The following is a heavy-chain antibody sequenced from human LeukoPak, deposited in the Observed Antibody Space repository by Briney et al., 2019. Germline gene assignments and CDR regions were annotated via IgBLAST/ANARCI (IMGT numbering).Heavy chain of an antibody. Sequence: SETLSPTSAVSGYSISSNYYWGWIRQPPGKGLEWIGSIYHTGRTYYNPSLKSRVTISVDTSKNQFSLKLNSVTAADTAVYYCARAQWLVTPYFDFWGQRSSPTVSS. V-gene: IGHV4-38-2*01. D-gene: IGHD6-19*01. J-gene: IGHJ4*01. CDR3: ARAQWLVTPYFDF. CDR2: IYHTGRT. CDR1: GYSISSNYY.